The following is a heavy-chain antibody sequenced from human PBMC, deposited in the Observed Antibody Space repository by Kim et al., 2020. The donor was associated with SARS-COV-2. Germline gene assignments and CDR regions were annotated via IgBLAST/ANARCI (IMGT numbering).Heavy chain of an antibody. CDR3: ARGSFIWFGELLLSGGGMDV. CDR1: GYTFTGYY. V-gene: IGHV1-2*04. J-gene: IGHJ6*02. Sequence: ASVKVSCKASGYTFTGYYMHWVRQAPGQGLEWMGWINPNSGGTNYAQKFQGWVTMTRDTSISTAYMELSRLRSDDTVVYYCARGSFIWFGELLLSGGGMDVWGQGTTVTVSS. D-gene: IGHD3-10*01. CDR2: INPNSGGT.